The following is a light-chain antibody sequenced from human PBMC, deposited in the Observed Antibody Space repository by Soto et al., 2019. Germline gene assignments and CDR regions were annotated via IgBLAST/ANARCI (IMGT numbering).Light chain of an antibody. CDR3: QQYNNWPVT. V-gene: IGKV3-15*01. J-gene: IGKJ4*01. CDR1: QSVTSK. CDR2: GAS. Sequence: EIVMTQSPATLSVSPGERATLSCRASQSVTSKLAWYQHKPGQAPRLLIYGASTGATGIPARFSGSGSGTEFTLTTNSLQSEDFAIYYCQQYNNWPVTFGGGTKVDIK.